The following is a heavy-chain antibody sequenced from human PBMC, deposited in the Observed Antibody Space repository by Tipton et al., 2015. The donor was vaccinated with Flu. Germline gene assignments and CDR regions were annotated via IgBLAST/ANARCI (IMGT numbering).Heavy chain of an antibody. D-gene: IGHD6-6*01. CDR3: ARSHSSSSGPYFDY. J-gene: IGHJ4*02. V-gene: IGHV3-21*01. CDR1: GFTFSSYS. CDR2: ISSSSSYI. Sequence: SLRLSCAASGFTFSSYSMNWVRQAPGKGLEWVSSISSSSSYIYYADSVKGRFTISRDNAKNSLYLQMNSLRAEDTAVYYCARSHSSSSGPYFDYWGQGTLVTVSS.